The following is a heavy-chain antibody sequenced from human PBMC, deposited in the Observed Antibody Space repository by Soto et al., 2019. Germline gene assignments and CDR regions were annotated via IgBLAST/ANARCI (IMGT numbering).Heavy chain of an antibody. Sequence: QVQLVESGGGVVQPGRSLRLSCAASGFTFRSYGMHWVRQAPGKGLEWVTFISWDGSKKYYGDSVKGRLTISRDNSKNTLYLEINSLRREDTAVYFCGRGWSYHILTGYSAPYDDWGQGTQVIVSS. CDR3: GRGWSYHILTGYSAPYDD. CDR1: GFTFRSYG. D-gene: IGHD3-9*01. J-gene: IGHJ4*02. V-gene: IGHV3-30*03. CDR2: ISWDGSKK.